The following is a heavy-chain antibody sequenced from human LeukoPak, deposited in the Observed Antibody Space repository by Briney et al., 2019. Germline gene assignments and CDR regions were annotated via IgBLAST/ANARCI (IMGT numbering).Heavy chain of an antibody. CDR1: GYTLTELS. D-gene: IGHD3-3*01. J-gene: IGHJ4*02. CDR3: ATDRVVSEWSQYDY. V-gene: IGHV1-24*01. CDR2: FDPEDGET. Sequence: GASVKVSCKVSGYTLTELSMHWVRQAPGKGLEWMGGFDPEDGETIYAQKFQGRVIMTEDTSTDTAYMELSSLRSEDTAVYYCATDRVVSEWSQYDYWGQGTLVTVSS.